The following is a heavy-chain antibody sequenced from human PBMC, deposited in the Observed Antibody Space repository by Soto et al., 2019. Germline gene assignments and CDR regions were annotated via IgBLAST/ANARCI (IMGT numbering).Heavy chain of an antibody. V-gene: IGHV3-30*18. J-gene: IGHJ4*02. CDR3: AKGGGITMIVVDWGSGY. CDR2: ISYDGSNK. Sequence: GGSLRLSCAASGFTFSSYGMHWVRQAPGKGLEWVAVISYDGSNKYYADSVKGRFTISRDNSKNTLYLQMNSLRAEDTAVYYCAKGGGITMIVVDWGSGYWGQGTLVTVSS. D-gene: IGHD3-22*01. CDR1: GFTFSSYG.